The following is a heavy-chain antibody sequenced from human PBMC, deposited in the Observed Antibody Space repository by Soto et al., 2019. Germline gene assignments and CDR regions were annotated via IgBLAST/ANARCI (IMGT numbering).Heavy chain of an antibody. D-gene: IGHD6-19*01. CDR3: ERRKEQLLEKYSFDP. J-gene: IGHJ5*01. V-gene: IGHV4-39*01. Sequence: SETLSLTCTVSGGSISSSSCYWGWIRQPPGKGLEWIGSIYYSGSTYYNPSLKSRVTISVDTSKNQFSLKLSSVTAADTAVYYCERRKEQLLEKYSFDPWGQGTLVTVSS. CDR2: IYYSGST. CDR1: GGSISSSSCY.